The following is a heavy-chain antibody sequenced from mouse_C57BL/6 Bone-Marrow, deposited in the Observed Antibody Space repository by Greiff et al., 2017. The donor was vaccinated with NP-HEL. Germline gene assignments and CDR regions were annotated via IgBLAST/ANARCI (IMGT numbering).Heavy chain of an antibody. Sequence: VQLQQPGAELVRPGSSVKLSCKASGYTFTSYWMHWVKQRPIQGLEWIGNIDPSDSETHYNQKFKDKATLTVDKSSSTAYMQLSSLTSEDSAVYYCARSGVYYGYDAWFAYWGQGTLVTVSA. V-gene: IGHV1-52*01. CDR3: ARSGVYYGYDAWFAY. D-gene: IGHD2-2*01. CDR1: GYTFTSYW. J-gene: IGHJ3*01. CDR2: IDPSDSET.